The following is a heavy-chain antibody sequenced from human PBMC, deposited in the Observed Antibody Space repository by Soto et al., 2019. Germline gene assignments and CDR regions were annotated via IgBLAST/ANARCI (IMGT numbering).Heavy chain of an antibody. Sequence: VASVKVSCKASGYTFRNYAITWVRQAPGQGLEWMGWINTYKGDTNYAHKFQGRVTMTTDTSTSTAYMELRSLRSDDAAIYYCARDAAFWSGRNLNWFDSWGQGTPVTVSS. D-gene: IGHD3-3*01. CDR3: ARDAAFWSGRNLNWFDS. V-gene: IGHV1-18*04. CDR1: GYTFRNYA. CDR2: INTYKGDT. J-gene: IGHJ5*01.